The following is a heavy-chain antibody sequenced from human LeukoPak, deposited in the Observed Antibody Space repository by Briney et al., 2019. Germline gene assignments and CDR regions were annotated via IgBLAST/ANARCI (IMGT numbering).Heavy chain of an antibody. J-gene: IGHJ4*02. Sequence: GRPLRLSCAASGFTFASHGMLWLRQAPGKALVWVAAIWFDGSEKYYADSVKGRFTISRDNSKNTLSLQMNSLRAEDTAVYYCARDGSSGFLHFDYWGQGTLVTVSS. D-gene: IGHD3-22*01. CDR3: ARDGSSGFLHFDY. CDR2: IWFDGSEK. CDR1: GFTFASHG. V-gene: IGHV3-33*01.